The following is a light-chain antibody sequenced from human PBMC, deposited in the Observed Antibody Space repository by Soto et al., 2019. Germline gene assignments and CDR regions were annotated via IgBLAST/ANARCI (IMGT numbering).Light chain of an antibody. CDR1: QSVSSN. CDR2: RAS. Sequence: EIVMTQSPATLSVSPGERATLSCRASQSVSSNLAWYQQKPGQAPRLLIYRASTRATGIPARFSGSGSGTDFTLTITSLQSEDFAVYYCQHYHNWPPWTFGQGNKVEIK. J-gene: IGKJ1*01. V-gene: IGKV3-15*01. CDR3: QHYHNWPPWT.